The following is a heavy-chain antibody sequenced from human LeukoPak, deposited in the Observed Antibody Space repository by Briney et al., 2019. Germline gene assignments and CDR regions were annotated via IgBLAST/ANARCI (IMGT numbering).Heavy chain of an antibody. CDR3: ARLTDYSSSWPY. J-gene: IGHJ4*02. D-gene: IGHD6-13*01. CDR1: GGSVSSGSYY. Sequence: SETLSLTCTVSGGSVSSGSYYWSWLRQPPGMGLEWFGYIYYSGSSNYNPSLKSRVTISVDTSKNQFSLKLSSVTAADTAVYYCARLTDYSSSWPYWGQGTLVTVSS. CDR2: IYYSGSS. V-gene: IGHV4-61*01.